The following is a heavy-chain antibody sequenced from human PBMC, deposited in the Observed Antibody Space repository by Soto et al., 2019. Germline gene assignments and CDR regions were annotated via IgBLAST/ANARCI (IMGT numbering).Heavy chain of an antibody. CDR1: GDSLTNNHS. CDR3: VRDSRPGCSSINCYRH. Sequence: QLQLRESGPGLVQPSGTLSLTCDVSGDSLTNNHSWSWVRQDPGKGLEWIGEIRHPGRPNYNPSLRTRVAIPMYKSNTQVFLKLSSVTAADTAVYCCVRDSRPGCSSINCYRHWGQGTLVTVSS. J-gene: IGHJ4*02. D-gene: IGHD2-15*01. CDR2: IRHPGRP. V-gene: IGHV4-4*01.